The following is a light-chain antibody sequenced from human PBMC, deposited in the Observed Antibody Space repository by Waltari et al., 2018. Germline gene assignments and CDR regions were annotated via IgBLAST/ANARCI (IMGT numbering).Light chain of an antibody. Sequence: QSVLTQPPSASGTPGPKITISCSGRDSNIGTNYVYWYQHLPGMAPKLLIYRNSQRPEGVPDRFSGSKSGKSASLAINGLRSEDEANYYCAAWDDTLRMVFGGGTKLTVL. J-gene: IGLJ2*01. CDR3: AAWDDTLRMV. CDR2: RNS. V-gene: IGLV1-47*01. CDR1: DSNIGTNY.